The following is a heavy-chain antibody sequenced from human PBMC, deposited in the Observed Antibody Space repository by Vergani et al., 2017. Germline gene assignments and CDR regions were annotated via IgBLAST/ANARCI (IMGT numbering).Heavy chain of an antibody. Sequence: EVQLVESGGGLVKPGGSLRLSCAASGFTFSSYSMNWVRQAPGKELEWVSSISSSSSYIYYADSVKGRFTISRDNAKNSLYLQMNSLRAEDTAVYYCARDGYCSGGSCYWYAFDIWGQGTMVTVSS. CDR3: ARDGYCSGGSCYWYAFDI. D-gene: IGHD2-15*01. CDR2: ISSSSSYI. V-gene: IGHV3-21*01. CDR1: GFTFSSYS. J-gene: IGHJ3*02.